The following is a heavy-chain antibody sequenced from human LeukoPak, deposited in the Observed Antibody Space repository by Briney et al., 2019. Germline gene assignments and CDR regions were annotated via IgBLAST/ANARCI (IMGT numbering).Heavy chain of an antibody. V-gene: IGHV1-46*01. Sequence: ASVKVSCKASGYTFTSYHMHWVRQAPGQGLEWMGIINPSGGSTSYAQKFQGRVTMTRDMSTSPVYMELNSLRSKDPAWDYRARGRGRYCSSTSCYTPPWSNYYYYDMDVWGKGTTVTVSS. D-gene: IGHD2-2*02. J-gene: IGHJ6*03. CDR1: GYTFTSYH. CDR2: INPSGGST. CDR3: ARGRGRYCSSTSCYTPPWSNYYYYDMDV.